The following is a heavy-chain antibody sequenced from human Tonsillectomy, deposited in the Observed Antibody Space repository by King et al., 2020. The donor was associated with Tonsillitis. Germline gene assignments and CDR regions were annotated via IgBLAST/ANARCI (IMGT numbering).Heavy chain of an antibody. Sequence: VQLVESGGGLVQPGGSLRLSCAASGFTFSSYWMHWVRQAPGKGLVWVSRINSDGSSTSYADSVKGRFTISRDNAKNTLYLQMNSLRAEDTAVYYCASGLAVAGAFDIWGQGTMVTVSS. CDR3: ASGLAVAGAFDI. V-gene: IGHV3-74*01. CDR2: INSDGSST. J-gene: IGHJ3*02. CDR1: GFTFSSYW. D-gene: IGHD6-19*01.